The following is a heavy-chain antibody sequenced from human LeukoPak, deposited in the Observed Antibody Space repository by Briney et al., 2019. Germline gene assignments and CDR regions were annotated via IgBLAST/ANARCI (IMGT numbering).Heavy chain of an antibody. V-gene: IGHV1-69*13. CDR1: GGTFSSYA. Sequence: GASVKVSCKASGGTFSSYAISWVRQAPGQGLEWMGGIIPIFGTANYAQKFQGRVTITADESTSTAYMELSSLRSDDTAVYYCARDHPPYCSSTSCYGGSVYWGQGTLVTVSS. CDR2: IIPIFGTA. CDR3: ARDHPPYCSSTSCYGGSVY. J-gene: IGHJ4*02. D-gene: IGHD2-2*01.